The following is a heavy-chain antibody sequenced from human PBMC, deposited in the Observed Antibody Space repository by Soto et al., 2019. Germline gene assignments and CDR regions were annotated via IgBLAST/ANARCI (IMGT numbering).Heavy chain of an antibody. Sequence: EVQLLESGGGLVQPGGSLRLSCAASGFTFNSYAMTWVRQAPGKGLEWVSSISGSGDSTYYADSVKGRFTISRDNSKNTLYLQMNRLRAEDTAVYYCAKDLCSAGSCYSSFDCWGQGTLVTVSS. V-gene: IGHV3-23*01. CDR3: AKDLCSAGSCYSSFDC. CDR1: GFTFNSYA. CDR2: ISGSGDST. D-gene: IGHD2-15*01. J-gene: IGHJ4*02.